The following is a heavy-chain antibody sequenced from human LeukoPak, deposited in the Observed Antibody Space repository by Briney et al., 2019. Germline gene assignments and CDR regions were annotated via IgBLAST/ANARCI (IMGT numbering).Heavy chain of an antibody. CDR3: AILKCLFDY. J-gene: IGHJ4*02. D-gene: IGHD5/OR15-5a*01. V-gene: IGHV1-2*02. CDR2: INPSSGDT. Sequence: ASVKVSCTASGYTFTGYYMHWVRQAPGQGLEWMGWINPSSGDTNYAQNFQGRVTMTRDTSISTVYMELSRLRSDDTAVYYCAILKCLFDYWGQGTLVPVSS. CDR1: GYTFTGYY.